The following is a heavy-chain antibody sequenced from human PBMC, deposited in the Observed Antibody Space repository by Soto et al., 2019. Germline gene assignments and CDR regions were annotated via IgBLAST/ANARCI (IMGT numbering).Heavy chain of an antibody. J-gene: IGHJ4*02. Sequence: QVQVVESGGGVVQPGRSLRLSCAASGFTLSTYAMHWVRQAPGKRLEWLAVISYDGSRTHYAGSMEGRFTISRDTSKNTLYLQMNSLRPEDTAVYFCGRDQNSGYYRTADYWGQGTLVTVSS. CDR3: GRDQNSGYYRTADY. CDR1: GFTLSTYA. D-gene: IGHD3-22*01. V-gene: IGHV3-30-3*01. CDR2: ISYDGSRT.